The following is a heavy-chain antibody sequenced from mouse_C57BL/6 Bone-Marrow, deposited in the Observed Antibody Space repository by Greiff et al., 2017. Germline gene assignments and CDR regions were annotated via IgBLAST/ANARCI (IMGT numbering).Heavy chain of an antibody. Sequence: EVKVEESGPGLVKPSQSLSLTCSVTGYSITSCYYWNWIRQFPGNKLEWMGYISYDGSNNYNPSLKNRISITRDTAKNQFFLKLNSMTTEDTATYCYARGGVPCAIDYGCQGTSVTVSS. CDR1: GYSITSCYY. J-gene: IGHJ4*01. CDR2: ISYDGSN. V-gene: IGHV3-6*01. D-gene: IGHD2-14*01. CDR3: ARGGVPCAIDY.